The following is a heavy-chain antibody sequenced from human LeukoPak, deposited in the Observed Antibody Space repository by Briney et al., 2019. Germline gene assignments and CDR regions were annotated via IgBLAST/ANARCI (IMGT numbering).Heavy chain of an antibody. Sequence: PSETLSLTCAVYGGSFSSYYWSWIRQPPGKGLEWIGEINHSGSTNYNPSLKSRVTISVDTSKNQFSLKLSSVTAADTAVYYCAWTGYNWNDPFGYWGQGTLVTVSS. CDR3: AWTGYNWNDPFGY. V-gene: IGHV4-34*01. CDR2: INHSGST. CDR1: GGSFSSYY. J-gene: IGHJ4*02. D-gene: IGHD1-20*01.